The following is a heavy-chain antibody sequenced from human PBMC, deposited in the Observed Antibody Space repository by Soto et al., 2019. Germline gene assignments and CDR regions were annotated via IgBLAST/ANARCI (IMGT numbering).Heavy chain of an antibody. Sequence: SETLSLTCTVSDGSISSGDYYWSWIRQPPGKGLEWIGYIYYSGSTYYNPSLKSRVTISVDTSKNQFSLKLSSVTAADTAVYYCARSTYKRYFQHWGQGTLVTVSS. J-gene: IGHJ1*01. CDR1: DGSISSGDYY. CDR2: IYYSGST. D-gene: IGHD1-1*01. CDR3: ARSTYKRYFQH. V-gene: IGHV4-30-4*01.